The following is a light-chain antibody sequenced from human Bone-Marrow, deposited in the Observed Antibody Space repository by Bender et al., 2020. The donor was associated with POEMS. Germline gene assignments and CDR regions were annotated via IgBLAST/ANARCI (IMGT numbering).Light chain of an antibody. CDR3: TSYAGSNNVV. J-gene: IGLJ2*01. V-gene: IGLV2-14*02. Sequence: QSALTQPASVSGSPGQSIVISCTGSNNDVGAYNLVSWYQQFSGKVPKLVIYEDTKRPSGISARFSGSKSGNTASLTIAGLQAEDEADYYCTSYAGSNNVVFGGGTKLTVL. CDR1: NNDVGAYNL. CDR2: EDT.